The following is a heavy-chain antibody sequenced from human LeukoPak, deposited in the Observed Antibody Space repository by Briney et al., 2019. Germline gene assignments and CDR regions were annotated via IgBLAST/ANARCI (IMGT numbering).Heavy chain of an antibody. CDR2: ISGSGGST. J-gene: IGHJ4*02. Sequence: QPGGTLRLSCAASGFTFSSYGMSWVRQAPGKGLEWVSAISGSGGSTYYADSVKGRFTISRDNSKNTLYLQMNSLRAEDTAVYYCARGSVFVPAALWGQGTLVTVSS. CDR1: GFTFSSYG. V-gene: IGHV3-23*01. CDR3: ARGSVFVPAAL. D-gene: IGHD2-2*01.